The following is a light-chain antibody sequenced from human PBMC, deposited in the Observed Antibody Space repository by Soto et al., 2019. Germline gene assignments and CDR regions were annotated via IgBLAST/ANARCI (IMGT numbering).Light chain of an antibody. Sequence: QKTPSPSPPSSSVRDRVNLTCPARQSINSWVAWYQQKPGKAPKLLIFYASSLESGVPSRFSGSGSGTEFTLTISSLQPDDFATYYCQQYNSYSWTFGQGTKVEIK. J-gene: IGKJ1*01. V-gene: IGKV1-5*01. CDR2: YAS. CDR3: QQYNSYSWT. CDR1: QSINSW.